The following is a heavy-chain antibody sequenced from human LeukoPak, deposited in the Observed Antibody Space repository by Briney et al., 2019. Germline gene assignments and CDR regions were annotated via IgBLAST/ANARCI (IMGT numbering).Heavy chain of an antibody. CDR2: INHSGST. CDR1: GGSFSGYY. CDR3: ARRDYYDSSGPHFDYYFDY. D-gene: IGHD3-22*01. J-gene: IGHJ4*02. V-gene: IGHV4-34*01. Sequence: PSETLSLTCAVYGGSFSGYYWSWIRQPPGKGLEWIGEINHSGSTNYNPSLKSRVTISVDTSKNQFSLKLSSVTAADTAVYYCARRDYYDSSGPHFDYYFDYWGQGTLVTVSP.